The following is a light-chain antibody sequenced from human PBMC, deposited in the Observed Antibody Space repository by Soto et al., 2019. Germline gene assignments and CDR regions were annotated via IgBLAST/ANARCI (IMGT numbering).Light chain of an antibody. Sequence: QSALTQPPSASGSPGQSVTISCTGTSSDIGAYIYVSWYQQHPGKAPKLMISEVNRRPSGVPERFSGSKSGNTASLTVSGLQADDEAHYYCSSYAGSNNFVFGTGTKLTVL. J-gene: IGLJ1*01. CDR1: SSDIGAYIY. V-gene: IGLV2-8*01. CDR3: SSYAGSNNFV. CDR2: EVN.